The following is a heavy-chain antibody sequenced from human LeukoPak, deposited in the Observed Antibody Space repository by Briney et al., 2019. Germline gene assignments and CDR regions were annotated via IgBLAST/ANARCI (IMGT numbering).Heavy chain of an antibody. CDR3: TRVALGYCSGGSCYSDY. Sequence: PGGSLRLSCTASGFTFGDYAVSWVRQAPGKGLEWVGFIRSKAYGGTTEYAASVKGRFTISRDDSKSIAYLQMNSLKTEDTAVYYCTRVALGYCSGGSCYSDYWGQGTLVTVSS. V-gene: IGHV3-49*04. CDR1: GFTFGDYA. CDR2: IRSKAYGGTT. J-gene: IGHJ4*02. D-gene: IGHD2-15*01.